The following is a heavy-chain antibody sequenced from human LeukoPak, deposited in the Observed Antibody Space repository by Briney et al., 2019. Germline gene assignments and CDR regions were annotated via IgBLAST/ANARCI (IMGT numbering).Heavy chain of an antibody. Sequence: SETLSLTCAVYGGSFSGYYWSWIRQPPGKGLEWIGEINHSGSTNYNPSLKSRVTLSVDTSKNQFSLKLSSVTAADTAVYYCARAGYDFWSGYYTGSFQGNWFDPWGQGTLVTVSS. J-gene: IGHJ5*02. CDR1: GGSFSGYY. CDR2: INHSGST. V-gene: IGHV4-34*01. CDR3: ARAGYDFWSGYYTGSFQGNWFDP. D-gene: IGHD3-3*01.